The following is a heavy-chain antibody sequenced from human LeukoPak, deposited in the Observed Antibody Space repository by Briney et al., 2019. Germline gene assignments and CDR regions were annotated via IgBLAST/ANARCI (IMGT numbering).Heavy chain of an antibody. J-gene: IGHJ4*02. CDR3: ARSTENWHDVGSFDY. CDR1: GYTFTGYF. D-gene: IGHD1-1*01. CDR2: INPISGGA. Sequence: ASVKVSCKASGYTFTGYFMRWGREAPGQGGGRMGRINPISGGANSTQKFQGRGTISRDTTISTAYMELSRLRSDDTAVYYCARSTENWHDVGSFDYWGQGTLVPVSS. V-gene: IGHV1-2*06.